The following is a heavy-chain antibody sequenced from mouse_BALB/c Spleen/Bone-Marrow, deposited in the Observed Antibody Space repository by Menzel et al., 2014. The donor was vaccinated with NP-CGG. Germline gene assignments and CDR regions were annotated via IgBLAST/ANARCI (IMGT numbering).Heavy chain of an antibody. V-gene: IGHV1-82*01. J-gene: IGHJ4*01. D-gene: IGHD2-3*01. CDR3: ARSDGYRDMDY. CDR1: GYAFSSSW. Sequence: QVQLQQSGPELVKPGDSVKISCKASGYAFSSSWMNWVKQRPGQGLEWIGRIYPGDGDTKYNGKFKGKATLTADKSSSTAYMQLSSLTSVDSAVYFCARSDGYRDMDYWGQGTSVTVSS. CDR2: IYPGDGDT.